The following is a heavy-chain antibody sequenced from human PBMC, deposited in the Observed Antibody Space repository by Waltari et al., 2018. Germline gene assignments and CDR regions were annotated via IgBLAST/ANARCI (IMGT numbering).Heavy chain of an antibody. Sequence: QLHLQESGPGLVKPSATLSLTCSVSGGSITSNRHHWAWIRQPPGKGLEWTATVSYSGATYNNPSLKSRVTISVDTSKNQFSLKLSSVTAADTALYYCATYIGASIGTAAFDVWGQGTMVTVSS. CDR3: ATYIGASIGTAAFDV. D-gene: IGHD3-16*01. J-gene: IGHJ3*01. CDR1: GGSITSNRHH. CDR2: VSYSGAT. V-gene: IGHV4-39*01.